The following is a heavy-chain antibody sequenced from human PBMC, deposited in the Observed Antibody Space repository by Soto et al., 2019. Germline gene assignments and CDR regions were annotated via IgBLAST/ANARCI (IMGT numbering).Heavy chain of an antibody. CDR3: ASSLYCSSTSCYPNDAFDI. CDR2: IIPVLGIA. Sequence: GASVKVSCKASGGTFSSYTISWVRQAPGQGLEWMGRIIPVLGIANYAQKFQGRVTITADKSTSTAYMELSSMRSEDTAVYYCASSLYCSSTSCYPNDAFDISRQGTMVTVPS. V-gene: IGHV1-69*02. CDR1: GGTFSSYT. J-gene: IGHJ3*02. D-gene: IGHD2-2*01.